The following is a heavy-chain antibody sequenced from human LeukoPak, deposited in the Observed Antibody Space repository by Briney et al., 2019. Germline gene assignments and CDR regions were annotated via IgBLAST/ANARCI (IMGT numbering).Heavy chain of an antibody. CDR1: GFTFSNYA. J-gene: IGHJ4*02. Sequence: GGSLRLSCAASGFTFSNYAMSWVRQAPGKGLEWVSGISGSGGSTYYADSVGRFSISRDNSNNTLYLQMTSLRAEDTAVYCAKEGRGMGAATIDYWGQGTLVTVSS. CDR3: AKEGRGMGAATIDY. CDR2: ISGSGGST. D-gene: IGHD1-26*01. V-gene: IGHV3-23*01.